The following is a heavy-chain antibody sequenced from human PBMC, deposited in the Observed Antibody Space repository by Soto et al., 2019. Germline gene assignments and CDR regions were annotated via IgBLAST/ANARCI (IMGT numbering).Heavy chain of an antibody. J-gene: IGHJ6*02. V-gene: IGHV4-59*05. CDR1: GGPISSSY. CDR3: AIPLSSPKDYYSYGMDV. D-gene: IGHD6-13*01. CDR2: IYYSGST. Sequence: SETLSLTCTVSGGPISSSYGSWIRQPPGKGLEWIGSIYYSGSTYYNPSLKSRVTISVDTSKNQFSLKLSSVTAADTAVYYCAIPLSSPKDYYSYGMDVWGQGTTVTVSS.